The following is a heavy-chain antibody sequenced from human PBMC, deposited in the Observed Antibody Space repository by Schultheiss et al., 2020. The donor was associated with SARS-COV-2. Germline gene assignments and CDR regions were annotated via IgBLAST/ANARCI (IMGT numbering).Heavy chain of an antibody. CDR3: ARRGRYGFDY. J-gene: IGHJ4*02. CDR2: IYYSGST. V-gene: IGHV4-59*12. CDR1: GGSISSYY. Sequence: SETLSLTCAVSGGSISSYYWSWIRQPPGKGLEWIGYIYYSGSTNYNPSLKSRVTISVDTSKNQFSLKLSSVTAADTAVYYCARRGRYGFDYWGQGTLVTVSS. D-gene: IGHD4-17*01.